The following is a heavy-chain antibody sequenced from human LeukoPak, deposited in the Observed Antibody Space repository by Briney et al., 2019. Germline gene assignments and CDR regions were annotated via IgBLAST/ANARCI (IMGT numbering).Heavy chain of an antibody. CDR2: ISWKSGSI. CDR3: ANDISSIAVAGTSFDP. J-gene: IGHJ5*02. CDR1: GFTFDDYA. V-gene: IGHV3-9*01. D-gene: IGHD6-19*01. Sequence: PGRSLRLSCAASGFTFDDYAMPWVRQAPGKGLGWVSGISWKSGSIGYADSVKGRFPIPRDNAKNSLYLQMNSLRAEDTALYYCANDISSIAVAGTSFDPWGQGTLVTVSS.